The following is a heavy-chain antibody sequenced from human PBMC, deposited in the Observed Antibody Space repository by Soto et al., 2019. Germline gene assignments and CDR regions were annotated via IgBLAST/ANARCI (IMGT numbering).Heavy chain of an antibody. Sequence: VQLVESGGGLVKPGGSLRLSCAASGFTFSSYSMNWVRQAPGKGLEWVSSISSSSSYIYYADSVKGRFTISRDNAKNSLYLQMNSLRAEDTAVYYRASEGYYDYIWGSYRSTEYFQHWGQGTLVTVSS. V-gene: IGHV3-21*01. J-gene: IGHJ1*01. CDR1: GFTFSSYS. D-gene: IGHD3-16*02. CDR2: ISSSSSYI. CDR3: ASEGYYDYIWGSYRSTEYFQH.